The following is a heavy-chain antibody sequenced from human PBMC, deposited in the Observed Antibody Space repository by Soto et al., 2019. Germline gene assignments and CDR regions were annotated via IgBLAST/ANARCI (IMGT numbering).Heavy chain of an antibody. CDR3: AREPQGYYYDY. CDR1: GDSVNSASYY. D-gene: IGHD2-15*01. V-gene: IGHV4-61*01. CDR2: IFYSGST. J-gene: IGHJ4*02. Sequence: LSLTCTVSGDSVNSASYYWSWIRQPPGKGLEWIGYIFYSGSTHYNPSLKRRVTISIDTSKNQFFLKLNSMTTTDTAVYYCAREPQGYYYDYWGQGTLVTVSS.